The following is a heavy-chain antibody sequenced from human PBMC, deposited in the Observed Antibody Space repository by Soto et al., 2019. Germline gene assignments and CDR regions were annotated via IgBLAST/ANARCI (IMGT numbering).Heavy chain of an antibody. Sequence: QVQLQESGPGLVKPSETLSLTCTVSGGSISSYYWRWIRQPPGKGLEWIGYIYYRGSTNYSPSLRSRVSMSVDTSKNQFSLKLNSVSATDTAFYYCAGYCSSSSCSSRDSFGVWGQGTMVTVSS. CDR1: GGSISSYY. J-gene: IGHJ3*01. D-gene: IGHD2-2*01. V-gene: IGHV4-59*12. CDR2: IYYRGST. CDR3: AGYCSSSSCSSRDSFGV.